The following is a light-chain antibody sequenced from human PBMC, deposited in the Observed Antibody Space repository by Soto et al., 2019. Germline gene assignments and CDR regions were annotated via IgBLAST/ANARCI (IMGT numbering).Light chain of an antibody. V-gene: IGKV3-11*01. CDR2: DAS. CDR3: QQRSNWPPYT. CDR1: QSVSSY. Sequence: EIVLTQSPATLSLSPGERATLSCRASQSVSSYLAWYQQKPGQAPRLLIYDASNRATGIPARFSGSGSGTDFTLTINSLEPEEFAVYYCQQRSNWPPYTFGQGTKLEIK. J-gene: IGKJ2*01.